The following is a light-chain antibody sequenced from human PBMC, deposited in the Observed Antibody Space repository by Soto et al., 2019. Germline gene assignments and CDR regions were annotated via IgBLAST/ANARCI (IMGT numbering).Light chain of an antibody. CDR1: SSDVGGYNY. J-gene: IGLJ1*01. CDR2: EVS. Sequence: QSALTRPASVSGSPGQSSTISCTGTSSDVGGYNYVSWYQQHPGKAPKLMIYEVSNRPSGVSNRFSGSKSGNTASLTISGLQAEDEADYYCSSYTSSSTYVFGTGTRSPS. V-gene: IGLV2-14*01. CDR3: SSYTSSSTYV.